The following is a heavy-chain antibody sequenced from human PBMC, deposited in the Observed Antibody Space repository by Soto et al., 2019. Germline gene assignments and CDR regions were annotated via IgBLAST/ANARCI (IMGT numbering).Heavy chain of an antibody. J-gene: IGHJ5*02. CDR1: GFIFTNHG. Sequence: QVQLVESGGGVVQPGRSLRLSCATSGFIFTNHGWHWVRQAPGKGLEWVSMIWFDGSKEYYADSVKGRFTISRDDSTNTFYLAMNRLRTEDTAVYYCARDRIATGSHAGWFEPWGQGTLVTFSS. D-gene: IGHD1-26*01. V-gene: IGHV3-33*01. CDR3: ARDRIATGSHAGWFEP. CDR2: IWFDGSKE.